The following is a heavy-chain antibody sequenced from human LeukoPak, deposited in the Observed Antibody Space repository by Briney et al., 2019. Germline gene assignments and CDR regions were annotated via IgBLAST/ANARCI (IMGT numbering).Heavy chain of an antibody. D-gene: IGHD3-3*02. J-gene: IGHJ5*02. CDR2: IYPGDSDT. CDR3: ARRSPPHFSSGYYKTGWFDP. CDR1: GYTFTVYW. V-gene: IGHV5-51*01. Sequence: PGESLKISCRGSGYTFTVYWIAWVRQMPGKGLEWMGIIYPGDSDTKYSPSFQGQVTISADKSINTAYLQWSSLKASDTAIYYCARRSPPHFSSGYYKTGWFDPWGQGTLVTVSS.